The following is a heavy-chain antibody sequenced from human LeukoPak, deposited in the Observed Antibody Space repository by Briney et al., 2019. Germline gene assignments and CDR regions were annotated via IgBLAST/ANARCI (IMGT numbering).Heavy chain of an antibody. J-gene: IGHJ5*02. CDR3: ARVGPAAYFVWFDP. CDR2: INHSGST. V-gene: IGHV4-34*01. CDR1: GGSFSGYY. D-gene: IGHD2-2*01. Sequence: SSETLSLTCAVYGGSFSGYYWSWIRQPPGKGLECIGEINHSGSTNYNPSLKSRVTISVDTSKNQFSLKLSSVTAADTAVYYCARVGPAAYFVWFDPWGQGTLVTVSS.